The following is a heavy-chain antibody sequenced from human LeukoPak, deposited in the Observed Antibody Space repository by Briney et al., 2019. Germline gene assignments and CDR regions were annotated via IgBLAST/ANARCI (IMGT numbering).Heavy chain of an antibody. CDR1: GFTFGSYP. V-gene: IGHV3-21*01. D-gene: IGHD2-8*01. CDR3: ARDLPYENFDY. J-gene: IGHJ4*02. CDR2: ISSSSSYI. Sequence: PGGSLRLSCAASGFTFGSYPMNWVRQAPGKGLEWVSSISSSSSYIYYADSVKGRFTTSRDNAKNSLYLQMNSLRAEDTAVYYCARDLPYENFDYWGQGTLVTVSS.